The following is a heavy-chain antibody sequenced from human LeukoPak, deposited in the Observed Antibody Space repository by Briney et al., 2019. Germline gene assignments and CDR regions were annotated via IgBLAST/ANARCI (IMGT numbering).Heavy chain of an antibody. CDR2: ISAYNGNT. D-gene: IGHD3-10*01. J-gene: IGHJ6*02. Sequence: ASVKVSCKASGYTFTRYGISWVRQAPGQGLEWMGWISAYNGNTNYAQKLQGRVTMTTDTSTSTAYMELRSLRSDDTAVYYCAIGILLWFGGYYYGMDVWGQGTTVSVSS. CDR3: AIGILLWFGGYYYGMDV. V-gene: IGHV1-18*01. CDR1: GYTFTRYG.